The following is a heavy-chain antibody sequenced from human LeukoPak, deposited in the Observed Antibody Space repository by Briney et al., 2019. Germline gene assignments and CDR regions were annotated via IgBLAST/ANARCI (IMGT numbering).Heavy chain of an antibody. Sequence: GGSLRLSCAASGFTVSSNYMSWVRQAPGKGLEWVSVIYSGGSTYYADSVKGRFTISRDNSKNTLYLQMNSLRAEDTAVYYCARDMVRGVHSWFDPWGQGTLVTVSS. J-gene: IGHJ5*02. CDR1: GFTVSSNY. CDR2: IYSGGST. V-gene: IGHV3-66*01. CDR3: ARDMVRGVHSWFDP. D-gene: IGHD3-10*01.